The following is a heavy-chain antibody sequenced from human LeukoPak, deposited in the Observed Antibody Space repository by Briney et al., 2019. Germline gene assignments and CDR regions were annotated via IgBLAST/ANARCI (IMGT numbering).Heavy chain of an antibody. J-gene: IGHJ4*02. V-gene: IGHV1-24*01. CDR3: ATNYYGSGSYSSFDY. CDR2: FDPEDGET. Sequence: GASVKVSCKVSGYTLTELSMHWVRQAPGKGFEWMGGFDPEDGETIYAQKFQGRVTMTEDTSTDTAYMELSSLRSEDTAVYYCATNYYGSGSYSSFDYWGQGTLVTVSS. D-gene: IGHD3-10*01. CDR1: GYTLTELS.